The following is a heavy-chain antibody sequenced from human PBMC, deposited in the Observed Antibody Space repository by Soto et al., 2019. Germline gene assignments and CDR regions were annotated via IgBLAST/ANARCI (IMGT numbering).Heavy chain of an antibody. CDR3: AKDRPGYSGYEYFDF. V-gene: IGHV3-23*01. J-gene: IGHJ4*02. Sequence: SLRLSCAASGFTFSNYAMSWVRQAPGKGLEWVSGISGSGSSTFYADSLKGRFSISRDNSRNTLYLQMNSLGAEDTALYYCAKDRPGYSGYEYFDFWGKGTLVTVSS. D-gene: IGHD5-12*01. CDR2: ISGSGSST. CDR1: GFTFSNYA.